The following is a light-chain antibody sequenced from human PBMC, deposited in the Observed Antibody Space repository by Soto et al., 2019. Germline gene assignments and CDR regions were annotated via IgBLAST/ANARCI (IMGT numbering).Light chain of an antibody. CDR2: DAS. Sequence: DIQMTQSPSTLSASVGDTVTITCRASESISSWLAWYQEKPGKAPNLLIYDASSLESGVPSSFSGSGSVTEITLTISSLQPDDFATYYCQDYSPYSWTFGQGTKVDIK. CDR3: QDYSPYSWT. V-gene: IGKV1-5*01. CDR1: ESISSW. J-gene: IGKJ1*01.